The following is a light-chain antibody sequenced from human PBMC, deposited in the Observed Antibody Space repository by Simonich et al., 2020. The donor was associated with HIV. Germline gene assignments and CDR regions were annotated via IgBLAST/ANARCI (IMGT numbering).Light chain of an antibody. J-gene: IGKJ4*01. V-gene: IGKV1-12*01. Sequence: IQMTHSPSALSASVGDSVTINCRASQVISSWLALYQQKPGKAPKLLIYAASILQSGVPSRFSGRGSETDFTLTISSLQPEDFATYYCQQANSFPLTFGGGTKVEIK. CDR1: QVISSW. CDR3: QQANSFPLT. CDR2: AAS.